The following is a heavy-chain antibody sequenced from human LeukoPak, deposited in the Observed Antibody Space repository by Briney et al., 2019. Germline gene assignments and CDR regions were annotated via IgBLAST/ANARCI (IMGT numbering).Heavy chain of an antibody. CDR3: ARGNYYGDAFDI. D-gene: IGHD3-3*01. CDR1: GFTFNTYT. Sequence: GGSLRLSCAASGFTFNTYTMNWVRQAPGKGLEWVSYISGSSGIIDYADSVRGRFTISRDNAKNSLYLQMNSLRAEDTAVYYCARGNYYGDAFDIWGQGTMVTVSS. CDR2: ISGSSGII. J-gene: IGHJ3*02. V-gene: IGHV3-48*01.